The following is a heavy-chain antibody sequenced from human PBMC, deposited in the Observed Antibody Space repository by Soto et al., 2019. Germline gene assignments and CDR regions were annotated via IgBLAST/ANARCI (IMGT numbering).Heavy chain of an antibody. Sequence: ASVKVSCKASGYTFTSYGISWVRQAPGQGLEWMGWISAYNGNTNYAQKLQGRVTMTTDTSTSTAYMELRSLRSDGTAVYYCARDRMISTYDSSGPDAFDIWGQGTMVTVSS. CDR1: GYTFTSYG. CDR2: ISAYNGNT. D-gene: IGHD3-22*01. V-gene: IGHV1-18*01. CDR3: ARDRMISTYDSSGPDAFDI. J-gene: IGHJ3*02.